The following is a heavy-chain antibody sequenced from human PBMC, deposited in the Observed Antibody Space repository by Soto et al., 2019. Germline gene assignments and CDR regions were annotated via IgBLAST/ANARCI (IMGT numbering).Heavy chain of an antibody. Sequence: PGESLKISCKGSGYSFTSYWIGWVRQMPGKGLECMGIIYPGDSDTRYSPSFQGQVTISADKSISTAYLQWSSLKASDTAMYYCARQPQYCSGGSCYYYGMDVWGQGTKVTVSS. D-gene: IGHD2-15*01. J-gene: IGHJ6*02. CDR3: ARQPQYCSGGSCYYYGMDV. CDR1: GYSFTSYW. V-gene: IGHV5-51*01. CDR2: IYPGDSDT.